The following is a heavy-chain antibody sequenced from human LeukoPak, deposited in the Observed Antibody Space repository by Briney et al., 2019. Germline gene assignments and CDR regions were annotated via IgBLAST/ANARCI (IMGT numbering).Heavy chain of an antibody. Sequence: GGSLRLSCAASPFIVNSNFMGWVRQAPGKGLEWVSVLYSGGSTYYTDSVKGRFTISRDNPRSTLYLQMNGLRAEDTAVYYCARGKSGSSLGRVNYWGQGTLVTVPS. J-gene: IGHJ4*02. CDR2: LYSGGST. D-gene: IGHD1-26*01. CDR1: PFIVNSNF. V-gene: IGHV3-66*01. CDR3: ARGKSGSSLGRVNY.